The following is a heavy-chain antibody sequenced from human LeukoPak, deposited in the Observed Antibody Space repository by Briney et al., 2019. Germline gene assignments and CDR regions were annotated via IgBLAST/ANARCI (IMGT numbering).Heavy chain of an antibody. CDR3: ARGVLGGYYYYYYKDV. Sequence: SETLSLTCAVYGGSFTGYYWSWIRQPPGKGLEWIGEINHSGSTNCNPSLKSRVTISVDASKNQFSLKLSSVTAADTAVYYCARGVLGGYYYYYYKDVWGKGTTVTVSS. J-gene: IGHJ6*03. CDR1: GGSFTGYY. CDR2: INHSGST. V-gene: IGHV4-34*01. D-gene: IGHD3-16*01.